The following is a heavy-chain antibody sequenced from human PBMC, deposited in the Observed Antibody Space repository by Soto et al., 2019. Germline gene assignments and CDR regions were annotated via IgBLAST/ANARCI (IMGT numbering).Heavy chain of an antibody. Sequence: QVKLVQSGTEVKKPGASIKVSCKASGYSFVTSGMTWVRQAPGQGLEWMGWISVYNGNTNYDQKLQDRVTMTTDTSTNTAYLEVRNLRSDDTAGYYCARAGQYYDASGYADWGQGTLVTVSS. J-gene: IGHJ4*02. D-gene: IGHD3-22*01. V-gene: IGHV1-18*01. CDR2: ISVYNGNT. CDR3: ARAGQYYDASGYAD. CDR1: GYSFVTSG.